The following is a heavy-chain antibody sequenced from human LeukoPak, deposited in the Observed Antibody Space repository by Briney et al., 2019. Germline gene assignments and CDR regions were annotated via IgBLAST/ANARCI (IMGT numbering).Heavy chain of an antibody. Sequence: PSETLSLTCTVSGVSISSSSYYWGWIRQPPGQGLEWIGSIYYGGNTYYNPSLKSRVTISVDTSKNQFSLRLSYVTAADTAVYYCAREASTSFDYWGQGTLVTVSS. D-gene: IGHD2-2*01. V-gene: IGHV4-39*02. J-gene: IGHJ4*02. CDR1: GVSISSSSYY. CDR3: AREASTSFDY. CDR2: IYYGGNT.